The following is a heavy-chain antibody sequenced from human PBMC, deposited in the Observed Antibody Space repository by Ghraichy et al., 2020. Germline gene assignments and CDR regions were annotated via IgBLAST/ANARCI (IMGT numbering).Heavy chain of an antibody. CDR3: ASARYSTMVAYYYYGMDV. D-gene: IGHD3-10*01. V-gene: IGHV3-30*03. CDR2: MSYDGSKE. J-gene: IGHJ6*02. Sequence: GESLNISCAASGFTFSVYGMHWARQAPGKGLEWVTFMSYDGSKEFYADSVRGRFTISRDNSKNTLYLQMNSLRPEDTALYYCASARYSTMVAYYYYGMDVWGHGNTVTVSS. CDR1: GFTFSVYG.